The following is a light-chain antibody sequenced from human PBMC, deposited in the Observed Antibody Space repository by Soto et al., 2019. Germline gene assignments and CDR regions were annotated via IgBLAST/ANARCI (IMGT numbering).Light chain of an antibody. J-gene: IGKJ4*01. CDR1: QSVSSSY. CDR2: GAS. V-gene: IGKV3-20*01. CDR3: QQYNHWPRMLS. Sequence: EIVLTQSPGTLSLSPGERATLSCRASQSVSSSYLAWYQQKPGQAPRLLIYGASSRATGIPDRFSGSGSGTEFTLTIASLQSEDFAVYYCQQYNHWPRMLSFGGGTKVDIK.